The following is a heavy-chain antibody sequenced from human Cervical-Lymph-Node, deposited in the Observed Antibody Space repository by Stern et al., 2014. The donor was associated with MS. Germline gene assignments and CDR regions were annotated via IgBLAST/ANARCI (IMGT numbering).Heavy chain of an antibody. CDR1: GFTFSSYA. CDR3: ASYYGMDV. Sequence: VQLVESGGGVVQPGRSLRLSCAASGFTFSSYAMHWVRQAPGKGLEWVAVISYDGSNKYYADSVKGRFTISRDNSKNTLYLQMNSLRAEDTAVYYCASYYGMDVWGQGTTVTVSS. CDR2: ISYDGSNK. J-gene: IGHJ6*02. V-gene: IGHV3-30*04.